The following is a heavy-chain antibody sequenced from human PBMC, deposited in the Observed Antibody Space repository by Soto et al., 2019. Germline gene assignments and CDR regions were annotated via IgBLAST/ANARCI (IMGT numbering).Heavy chain of an antibody. Sequence: ASVKVSCKASGYTFTSYGISWGRQAPGQGLEWMGWISAYNGNTNYAQKLQGRVTMTTDTSTSTAYMELRSLRSDDTAVYYCASVGAAAGPPDYWGQGTLVTVSS. CDR2: ISAYNGNT. V-gene: IGHV1-18*04. CDR1: GYTFTSYG. D-gene: IGHD6-13*01. J-gene: IGHJ4*02. CDR3: ASVGAAAGPPDY.